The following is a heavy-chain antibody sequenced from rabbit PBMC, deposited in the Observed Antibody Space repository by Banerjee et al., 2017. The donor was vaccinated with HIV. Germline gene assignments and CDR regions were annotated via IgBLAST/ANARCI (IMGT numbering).Heavy chain of an antibody. J-gene: IGHJ4*01. V-gene: IGHV1S40*01. CDR1: GIDFSGNYD. Sequence: QSLEESGGGLFQPGGSLALTCTASGIDFSGNYDMCWVRQDPGKGLEWIGCIRIGTSGSTTYASWAKGRFTISKTSSTTVTLQMTSLTAADTATYFCARDLAGVIGWNFNLWGPGTLVTVS. CDR2: IRIGTSGST. CDR3: ARDLAGVIGWNFNL. D-gene: IGHD4-1*01.